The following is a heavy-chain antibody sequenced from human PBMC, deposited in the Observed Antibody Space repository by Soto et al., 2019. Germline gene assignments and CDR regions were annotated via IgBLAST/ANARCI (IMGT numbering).Heavy chain of an antibody. CDR3: ARDSCFGELCGGYYYYGMDV. CDR1: GGTFSSYA. CDR2: ISPIFGTA. Sequence: VQLVQSGAAVKKPGYSVKVSCKASGGTFSSYAISWVRQAPGQGLEWMGGISPIFGTANYAQKFQGRVTITADESTSTAYMSLSSLRSEDTAVYYCARDSCFGELCGGYYYYGMDVWGQGTTVTVSS. J-gene: IGHJ6*02. D-gene: IGHD3-10*01. V-gene: IGHV1-69*01.